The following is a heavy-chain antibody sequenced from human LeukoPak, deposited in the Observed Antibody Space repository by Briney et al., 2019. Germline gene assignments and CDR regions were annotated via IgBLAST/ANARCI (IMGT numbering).Heavy chain of an antibody. J-gene: IGHJ5*02. CDR1: GGSISSGGYY. D-gene: IGHD2-2*01. CDR3: ARGGYRGYCSSISCPYNWFDP. V-gene: IGHV4-31*03. CDR2: IYYSGST. Sequence: PSETLSLTCTVSGGSISSGGYYWSWIRQHPGKGLEWIGYIYYSGSTYYNPSLKSRVTISVDTSKNQFSLKLSSVTAADTAVYYCARGGYRGYCSSISCPYNWFDPWGQGTLVTVSS.